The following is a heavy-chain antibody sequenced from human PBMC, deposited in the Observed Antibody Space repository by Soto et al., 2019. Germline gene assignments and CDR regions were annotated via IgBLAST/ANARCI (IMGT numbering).Heavy chain of an antibody. Sequence: PVGSLRLSCAASGFIFSSYAMTWVRQAPGKGLEWVSGISGSGGTTYYADSVKGRFTISRDNSKNTLYLQMNSLRAEDSAIYYCAKRFAYSSGLDGFDIWGQGTMVTV. CDR2: ISGSGGTT. J-gene: IGHJ3*02. CDR3: AKRFAYSSGLDGFDI. CDR1: GFIFSSYA. D-gene: IGHD6-19*01. V-gene: IGHV3-23*01.